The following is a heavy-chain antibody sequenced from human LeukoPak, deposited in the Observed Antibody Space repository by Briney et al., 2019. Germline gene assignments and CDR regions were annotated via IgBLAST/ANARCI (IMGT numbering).Heavy chain of an antibody. CDR2: IYYSGST. D-gene: IGHD5-18*01. CDR3: ARADTAMGPAEYFQH. Sequence: SETLSLTCTVSGGSISSYYWSWIRQPPGKGLEWIGYIYYSGSTNYNPSLKSRVTISVDTSKNQFSLKLSSVTAADTAVYYCARADTAMGPAEYFQHWGQGTLVTVSS. J-gene: IGHJ1*01. V-gene: IGHV4-59*01. CDR1: GGSISSYY.